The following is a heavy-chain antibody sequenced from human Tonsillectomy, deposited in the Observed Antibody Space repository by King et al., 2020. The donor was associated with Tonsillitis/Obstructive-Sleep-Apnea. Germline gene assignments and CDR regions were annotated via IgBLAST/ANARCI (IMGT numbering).Heavy chain of an antibody. CDR2: IYYSGSA. D-gene: IGHD3-10*01. V-gene: IGHV4-59*01. CDR1: GGSISSYY. Sequence: QLQESGPGLVKPSETLSLTCTVSGGSISSYYWSWIRQPPGKGLEWIGYIYYSGSANYNPSLKSRGTISVDTSKNQFSLKLSSVTAADTAVYYCARGIRGDNDAFDIWGQGTMVTVAS. CDR3: ARGIRGDNDAFDI. J-gene: IGHJ3*02.